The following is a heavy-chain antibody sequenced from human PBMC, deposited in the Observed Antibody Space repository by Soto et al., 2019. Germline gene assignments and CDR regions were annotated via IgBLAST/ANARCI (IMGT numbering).Heavy chain of an antibody. CDR1: GFTFSDYY. D-gene: IGHD1-26*01. J-gene: IGHJ4*02. CDR3: AREYSGSYYFDY. V-gene: IGHV3-11*05. Sequence: GGSLRLSCAASGFTFSDYYMSWIRQAPGKGLEWVSYVSSSSSYTDYADSVKGRFTISRDNAKNSLYLQMNSLRAEDTAVYYCAREYSGSYYFDYWGQGTLVTVSS. CDR2: VSSSSSYT.